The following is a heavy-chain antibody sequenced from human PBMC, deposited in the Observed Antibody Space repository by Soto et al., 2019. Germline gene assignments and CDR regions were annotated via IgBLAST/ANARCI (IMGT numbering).Heavy chain of an antibody. V-gene: IGHV1-69*12. CDR3: ARDPHDYGDYVRYYYYYGMDV. D-gene: IGHD4-17*01. J-gene: IGHJ6*02. Sequence: QVQLVQSGAEVKKPGSSVKVSCKASGGTFSSYAISWVRQAPGQGLEWMGGIIPIFGTANYAQKFQGRVTITADESTITAYMELSSLRSEDTAVYYCARDPHDYGDYVRYYYYYGMDVWGQGTTVTVSS. CDR1: GGTFSSYA. CDR2: IIPIFGTA.